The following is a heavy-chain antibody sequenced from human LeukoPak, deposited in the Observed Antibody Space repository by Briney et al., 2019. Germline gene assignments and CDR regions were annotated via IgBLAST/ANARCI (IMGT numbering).Heavy chain of an antibody. J-gene: IGHJ4*02. CDR2: INPNDGDT. CDR1: GYTFTDYY. Sequence: ASVKVSCRASGYTFTDYYMHWVRQAPGQGFEWMGWINPNDGDTNYAQKFQGRVTMTRDTSISTAHMEVSRLRSDDTAVYYCARANFLYCSSSTCLFDYWGQGTLVTVSS. V-gene: IGHV1-2*02. D-gene: IGHD2-2*01. CDR3: ARANFLYCSSSTCLFDY.